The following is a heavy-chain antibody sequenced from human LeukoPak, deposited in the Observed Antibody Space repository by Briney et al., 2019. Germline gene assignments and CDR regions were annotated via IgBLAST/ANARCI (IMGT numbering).Heavy chain of an antibody. D-gene: IGHD3-16*01. CDR3: ARALPYDYGWVDP. V-gene: IGHV3-30-3*01. Sequence: GGSLRLSCVACLFTFRSYAMHWVRQAPGKGLEWVAVISYDGSNKYYADSVNGRFTIPRDNSKNTLYLQMNSLRAEDTAVYYCARALPYDYGWVDPWGQGTLVTVSS. J-gene: IGHJ5*02. CDR2: ISYDGSNK. CDR1: LFTFRSYA.